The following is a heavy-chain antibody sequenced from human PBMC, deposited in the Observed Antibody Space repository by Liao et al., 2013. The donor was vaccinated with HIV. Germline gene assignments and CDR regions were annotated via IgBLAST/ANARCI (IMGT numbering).Heavy chain of an antibody. V-gene: IGHV4-61*02. J-gene: IGHJ4*02. Sequence: QVRLQESGPGLVKPSQTLSLTCTVSGDLIRRDNYYWTWIRQPAGTGLEWIGHIYTGMSTTGTTNYNPSLKSRVSISADTSSNHVSLKLTSVTAADTAVYYCARDKWELLEHYFDYWGQGTLVTVSS. CDR2: IYTGMSTTGTT. D-gene: IGHD1-26*01. CDR1: GDLIRRDNYY. CDR3: ARDKWELLEHYFDY.